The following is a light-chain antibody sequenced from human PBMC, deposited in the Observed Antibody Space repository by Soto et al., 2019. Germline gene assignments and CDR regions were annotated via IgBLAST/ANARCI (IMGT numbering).Light chain of an antibody. CDR3: QQRSNWPASLT. CDR2: DAS. CDR1: QSVSSY. J-gene: IGKJ4*01. Sequence: EIVLTQSPATLSLSPGERATLSCRDSQSVSSYLAWYQQKPGQAPRLLIYDASNRATGIPARFSGSGSGTDFTLTISSLEPEDFAVYYCQQRSNWPASLTFGGGTKVEIK. V-gene: IGKV3-11*01.